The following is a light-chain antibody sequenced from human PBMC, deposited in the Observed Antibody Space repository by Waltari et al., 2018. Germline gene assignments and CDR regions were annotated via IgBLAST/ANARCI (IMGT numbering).Light chain of an antibody. CDR2: AAS. J-gene: IGKJ1*01. Sequence: DIQMTHSPSSLSASVGARVTITCLASQSISSYLNWYQQKPGKAPKLLIYAASSLQSGVPSRFSGSVSGTDFTLTISSLQPEDFATYYCQQSYSSPPTFGQGTKVGLK. CDR3: QQSYSSPPT. CDR1: QSISSY. V-gene: IGKV1-39*01.